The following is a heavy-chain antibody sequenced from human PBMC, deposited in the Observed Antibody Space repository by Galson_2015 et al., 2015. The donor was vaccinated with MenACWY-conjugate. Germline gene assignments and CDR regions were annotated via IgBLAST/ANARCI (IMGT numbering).Heavy chain of an antibody. CDR1: GGSFSDSF. V-gene: IGHV4-34*01. D-gene: IGHD3-16*02. J-gene: IGHJ3*01. Sequence: SETLSLTCVVSGGSFSDSFWTWIRQPPGKGLEWIGEVNENGGATYSPSLKSRVSISLDTSKSHVSLRLTSVTAADTAVYYCARASGYDYLWRDYRFRALDVWGQGTMAIVSS. CDR2: VNENGGA. CDR3: ARASGYDYLWRDYRFRALDV.